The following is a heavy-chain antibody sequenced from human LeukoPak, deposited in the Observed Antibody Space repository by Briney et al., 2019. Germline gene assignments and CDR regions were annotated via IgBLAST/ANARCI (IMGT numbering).Heavy chain of an antibody. J-gene: IGHJ6*02. Sequence: GGSLRLSCAASGFTFSSYGTHWVRQAPGKGLEWVAVISYDGSNKYYADSVKGRFTISRDNSKNTLYLQMNSLRAEDTAVYYCAKDHRLYGMDVWGQGTTVTVSS. CDR3: AKDHRLYGMDV. CDR2: ISYDGSNK. V-gene: IGHV3-30*18. CDR1: GFTFSSYG.